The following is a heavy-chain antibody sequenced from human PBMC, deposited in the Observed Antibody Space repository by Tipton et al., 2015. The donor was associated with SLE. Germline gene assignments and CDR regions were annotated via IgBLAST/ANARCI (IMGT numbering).Heavy chain of an antibody. CDR2: ISWNSGSI. CDR3: ARERVAAAVNLDAFDI. V-gene: IGHV3-9*01. D-gene: IGHD6-13*01. CDR1: GFTFDDYA. J-gene: IGHJ3*02. Sequence: SLRLSCAASGFTFDDYAMHWVRQAPGKGLEWVSGISWNSGSIGYADSVKGRFTISRDNAKNSLYLQMNSLRAEDTALYYCARERVAAAVNLDAFDIWGQGTMVTVSS.